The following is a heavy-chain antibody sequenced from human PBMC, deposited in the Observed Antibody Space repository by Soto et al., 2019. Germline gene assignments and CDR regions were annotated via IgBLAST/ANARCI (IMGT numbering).Heavy chain of an antibody. V-gene: IGHV3-23*01. CDR3: AKGRGGSGSLTPRVDF. J-gene: IGHJ4*02. CDR2: ISGGGDTT. Sequence: EVQLLESGGGLVQPGGSLRLSCAASGFTFNNYAMSWVRQAPGKGLEWVSAISGGGDTTSYADSVKGRFTVSRDGSKNTLYLQMNSPSAEDTAVYYCAKGRGGSGSLTPRVDFWGQGTLVTVSS. D-gene: IGHD3-10*01. CDR1: GFTFNNYA.